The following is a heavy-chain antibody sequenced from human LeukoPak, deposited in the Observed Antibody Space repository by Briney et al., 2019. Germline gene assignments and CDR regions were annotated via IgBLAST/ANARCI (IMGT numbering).Heavy chain of an antibody. J-gene: IGHJ3*02. CDR1: GFNLGTYS. V-gene: IGHV3-48*01. Sequence: GGSLRLSCAASGFNLGTYSMNWVRQAPGKGLEWVSYVSSSGSTMYYADSVKGRFTISRDNAKNSLYLQMNSLRAEDTAVFYCARIFDSSGYPDDAFDIWGQGTMVTVSS. D-gene: IGHD3-22*01. CDR2: VSSSGSTM. CDR3: ARIFDSSGYPDDAFDI.